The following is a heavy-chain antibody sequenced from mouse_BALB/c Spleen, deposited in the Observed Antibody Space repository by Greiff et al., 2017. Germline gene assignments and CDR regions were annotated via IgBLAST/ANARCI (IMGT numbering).Heavy chain of an antibody. J-gene: IGHJ3*01. CDR2: ISYSGST. CDR1: GYSITSDYA. D-gene: IGHD1-2*01. CDR3: GTGRAATFAY. V-gene: IGHV3-2*02. Sequence: EVQLQQSGPGLVKPSQSLSLTCTVTGYSITSDYAWNWIRQFPGNKLEWMGYISYSGSTSYNPSLKSRISITRDTSKNQFFLQLNSVTTEDTATYYCGTGRAATFAYWGQGTLVTVSA.